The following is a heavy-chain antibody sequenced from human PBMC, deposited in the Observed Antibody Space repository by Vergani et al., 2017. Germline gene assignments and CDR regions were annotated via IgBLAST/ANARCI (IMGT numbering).Heavy chain of an antibody. CDR3: AKVGRSEVAGTFGAFDI. J-gene: IGHJ3*02. D-gene: IGHD6-19*01. V-gene: IGHV3-23*04. Sequence: EVQLVESGGGLVQPGGSLRLSCVVSGFTLSDYSMNWVRQAPGKGLEWVSTLSASDRRTHYADSVKGRFTISRDISKNTLFLHMNSLRPEDTAVYYCAKVGRSEVAGTFGAFDIWGQGTMVTVSS. CDR1: GFTLSDYS. CDR2: LSASDRRT.